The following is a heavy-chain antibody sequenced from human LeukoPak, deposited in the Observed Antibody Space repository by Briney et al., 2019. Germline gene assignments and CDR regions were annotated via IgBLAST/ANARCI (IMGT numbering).Heavy chain of an antibody. J-gene: IGHJ4*02. V-gene: IGHV3-30-3*01. Sequence: QPGGSLRLSCEASGFTFSNYAMHWVRQAPGKGLEWVAVISFDGSKKYYADSVTGRFTSSRDNSKNTLYLQMDSLRNDDTAVYYCASSMYYDILTGYTCDYWGQGTLVTVSS. CDR2: ISFDGSKK. D-gene: IGHD3-9*01. CDR3: ASSMYYDILTGYTCDY. CDR1: GFTFSNYA.